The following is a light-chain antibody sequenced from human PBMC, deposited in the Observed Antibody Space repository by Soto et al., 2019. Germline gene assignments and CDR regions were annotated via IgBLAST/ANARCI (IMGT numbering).Light chain of an antibody. J-gene: IGKJ1*01. CDR3: HHSGNSNGT. Sequence: EIVMTQSPATLSLSPGERATLSCRASQSVSSNLAWYQQKPGLAPRLLIYDASSRATGIPDRFSGSGSGTDFTLTISGLEHEDVAVYYCHHSGNSNGTFCQGTKVDIK. V-gene: IGKV3D-20*01. CDR1: QSVSSN. CDR2: DAS.